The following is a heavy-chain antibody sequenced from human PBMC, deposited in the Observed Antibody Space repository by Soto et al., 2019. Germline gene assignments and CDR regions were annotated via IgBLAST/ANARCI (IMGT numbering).Heavy chain of an antibody. D-gene: IGHD4-17*01. CDR2: ISAYNGKT. CDR1: GYTFTSYG. Sequence: VASLKVSCKASGYTFTSYGISWVRQAPGQGLEWMGWISAYNGKTNYAQNVQGRVTMTTDTSTRTAYMDLSSLRSDDTAVYYCARDLGFHDYGDHGDGAFDIWGQGTMVTVSS. CDR3: ARDLGFHDYGDHGDGAFDI. J-gene: IGHJ3*02. V-gene: IGHV1-18*01.